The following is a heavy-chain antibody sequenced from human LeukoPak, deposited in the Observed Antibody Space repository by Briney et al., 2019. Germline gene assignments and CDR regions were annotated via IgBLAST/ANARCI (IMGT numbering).Heavy chain of an antibody. J-gene: IGHJ4*02. CDR3: ARGGDTFASDY. CDR2: ISYIGST. V-gene: IGHV4-59*01. Sequence: ASETLSLTCTVSGGSISSYYWSWIRQPPGKGLEWIGYISYIGSTNYNPSLKSRVTISVDTSKNQFSLKLSSVTAADTAVYYCARGGDTFASDYWGQGTLVTASS. D-gene: IGHD3-16*01. CDR1: GGSISSYY.